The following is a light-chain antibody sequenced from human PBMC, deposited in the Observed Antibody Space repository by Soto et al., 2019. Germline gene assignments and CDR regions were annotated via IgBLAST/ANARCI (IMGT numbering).Light chain of an antibody. J-gene: IGKJ2*01. CDR2: LVS. V-gene: IGKV2-30*01. CDR1: QGLVYSDGYTY. CDR3: LQCTRWPYT. Sequence: DVVLTQSPLSLPVTPGQTASISCRSSQGLVYSDGYTYLNWFHQRPGQSPRRLIYLVSIRDSGVPDRFSGSGSGTDFTLKISRVEAEDVGVYYCLQCTRWPYTFGQGTRLEIK.